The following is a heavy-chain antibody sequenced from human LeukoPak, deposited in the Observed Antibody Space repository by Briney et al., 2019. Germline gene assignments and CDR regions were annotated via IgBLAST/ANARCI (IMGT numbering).Heavy chain of an antibody. Sequence: SETLSLTCAVYGGSFSGYYWSWIRQPPGKGLEWIGEINHSGSTNYNPSLKSRVTKSVDTSKNQFSLKLSSVTAADTAVYYCARDYVGVAGTFDYWGQGTLVTVSS. CDR2: INHSGST. V-gene: IGHV4-34*01. J-gene: IGHJ4*02. D-gene: IGHD6-19*01. CDR1: GGSFSGYY. CDR3: ARDYVGVAGTFDY.